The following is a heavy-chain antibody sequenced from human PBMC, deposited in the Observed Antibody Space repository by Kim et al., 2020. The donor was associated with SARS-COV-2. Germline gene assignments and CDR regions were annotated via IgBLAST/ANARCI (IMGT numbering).Heavy chain of an antibody. CDR3: ARDGYYYDSSGYYVTSYYYYGMDV. CDR2: ISSSGSTI. Sequence: GGSLRLSCAASGFTFSDYYMSWIRQAPGKGLEWVSYISSSGSTIYYADSVKGRFTISRDNAKNSLYLQMNSLRAEDTAVYYCARDGYYYDSSGYYVTSYYYYGMDVWGQGTTVTVSS. J-gene: IGHJ6*02. CDR1: GFTFSDYY. D-gene: IGHD3-22*01. V-gene: IGHV3-11*01.